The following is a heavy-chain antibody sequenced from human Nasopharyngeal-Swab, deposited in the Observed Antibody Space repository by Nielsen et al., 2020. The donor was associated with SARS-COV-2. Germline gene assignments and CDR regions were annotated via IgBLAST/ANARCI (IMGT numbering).Heavy chain of an antibody. D-gene: IGHD6-6*01. Sequence: SETLSLTCTVSGGSISSYYWSWIRQPAGKGLEWIGRIYTSGSTNYNPSLKSRVTMSVDTSKSQFSLKLSSVTAADTAVYYCARESAVSARRRWFDPWGQGTLVTVSS. V-gene: IGHV4-4*07. CDR1: GGSISSYY. CDR2: IYTSGST. CDR3: ARESAVSARRRWFDP. J-gene: IGHJ5*01.